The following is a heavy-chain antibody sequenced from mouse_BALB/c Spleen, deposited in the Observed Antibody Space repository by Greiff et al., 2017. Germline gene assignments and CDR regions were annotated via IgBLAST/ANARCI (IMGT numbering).Heavy chain of an antibody. Sequence: EVKLMESGGGLVQPGGSLKLSCAASGFTFSSYTMSWVRQTPEKRLEWVAYISNGGGSTYYPDTVKGRFTISRDNAKNTLYLQMSSLKSEDTAMYYCARQGTVVATNYYAMDYWGQGTSVTVSS. CDR3: ARQGTVVATNYYAMDY. CDR1: GFTFSSYT. J-gene: IGHJ4*01. D-gene: IGHD1-1*01. V-gene: IGHV5-12-2*01. CDR2: ISNGGGST.